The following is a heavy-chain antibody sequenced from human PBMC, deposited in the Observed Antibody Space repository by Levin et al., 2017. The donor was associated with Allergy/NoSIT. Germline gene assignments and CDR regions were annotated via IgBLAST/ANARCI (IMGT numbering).Heavy chain of an antibody. D-gene: IGHD3-22*01. CDR1: GFTFSSYG. J-gene: IGHJ4*02. CDR2: ISHDGSNK. V-gene: IGHV3-30*18. Sequence: GESLKISCAASGFTFSSYGMHWVRQAPGKGLEWVAVISHDGSNKYYADSVKGRFTISRDNSKNTLYLQMNSLRAEDTAVYYCAKNYYNDSSDYLGELDYWGQGTLVTVSS. CDR3: AKNYYNDSSDYLGELDY.